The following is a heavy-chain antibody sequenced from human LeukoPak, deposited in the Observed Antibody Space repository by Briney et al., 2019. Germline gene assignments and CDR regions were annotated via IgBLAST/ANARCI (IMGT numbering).Heavy chain of an antibody. J-gene: IGHJ4*02. CDR1: GGSISRTSYY. V-gene: IGHV4-39*07. D-gene: IGHD2-2*01. CDR3: ARALIVPTPRVEYFDS. CDR2: IYYSGST. Sequence: PSETLSLTCTVSGGSISRTSYYWGWIRQHPGKGLEWIGCIYYSGSTYYNPSLKSRLTISVDKSKNQFSLKLSSVTAADTAVYYCARALIVPTPRVEYFDSWGQGTLVTVSS.